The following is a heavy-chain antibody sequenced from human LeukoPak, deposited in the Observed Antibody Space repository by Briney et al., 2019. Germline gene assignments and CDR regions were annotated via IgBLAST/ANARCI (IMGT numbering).Heavy chain of an antibody. J-gene: IGHJ4*02. CDR2: VSGYTGNT. CDR3: ARGEVSASLYYFDS. V-gene: IGHV1-18*01. Sequence: ASVKVSCKTSGYTFTTYGVSWVRQAPGQGLEWMGWVSGYTGNTNYAERFQGRVTMTTDTSTTTVYMELTSLRSDDTAVYYCARGEVSASLYYFDSWGQGTLVTAS. CDR1: GYTFTTYG. D-gene: IGHD2-2*01.